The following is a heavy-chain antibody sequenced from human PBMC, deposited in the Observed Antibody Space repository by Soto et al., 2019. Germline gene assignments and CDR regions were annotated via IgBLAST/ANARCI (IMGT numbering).Heavy chain of an antibody. CDR3: THVSSVAHPFSDF. Sequence: EVQLVESGGGLVKPGGSLRISCTASGLTFVYAWMDWVRQAPGKRLEWVGRIKSQAGGGTIEYAAPVKGRFTISRDDSKNTVYLQMDRLKTEDTAVSYCTHVSSVAHPFSDFWGQGTLVTVSS. D-gene: IGHD3-3*01. J-gene: IGHJ4*02. CDR2: IKSQAGGGTI. CDR1: GLTFVYAW. V-gene: IGHV3-15*07.